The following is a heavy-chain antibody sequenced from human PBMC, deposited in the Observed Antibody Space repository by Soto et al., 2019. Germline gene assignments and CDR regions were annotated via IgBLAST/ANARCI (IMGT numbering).Heavy chain of an antibody. D-gene: IGHD6-13*01. J-gene: IGHJ1*01. CDR1: GYTFTSYA. CDR3: ARSPIYFSSSWYGPPYD. Sequence: ASVKVSCKASGYTFTSYAMHWVRQAPGQRLEWMGWINAGNGNAKYSQKFQGRVTITRDTSASTAYMELSSLRSEDTAVYYCARSPIYFSSSWYGPPYDLAQRTPVPVSS. CDR2: INAGNGNA. V-gene: IGHV1-3*01.